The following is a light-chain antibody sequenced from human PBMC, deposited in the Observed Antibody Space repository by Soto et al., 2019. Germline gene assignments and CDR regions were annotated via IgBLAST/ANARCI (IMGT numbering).Light chain of an antibody. CDR2: WAS. Sequence: DILMTQSPDSLAVSLGERATINCKSSQSVLYPPDNRNYFAWYQQKPGQPPKLIISWASTRESGVPDRFVGSGSGRDFTFTITSLRAEDVVIYSCQQCSALPLTFGGGTKVEI. V-gene: IGKV4-1*01. J-gene: IGKJ4*01. CDR3: QQCSALPLT. CDR1: QSVLYPPDNRNY.